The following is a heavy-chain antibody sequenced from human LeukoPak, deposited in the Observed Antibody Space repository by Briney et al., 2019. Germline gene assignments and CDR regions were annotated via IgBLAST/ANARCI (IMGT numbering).Heavy chain of an antibody. CDR1: GYTFTGYY. J-gene: IGHJ4*02. D-gene: IGHD3-9*01. CDR2: INPNSGGT. Sequence: ASVKVSCKASGYTFTGYYMHWVRQAPGQGLEWMGWINPNSGGTNYAQKFQGRVTMTRDTSISTAYMELSRLRSDDTAVYYCARSPHILTGENFDYWGQGTLLTVSS. V-gene: IGHV1-2*02. CDR3: ARSPHILTGENFDY.